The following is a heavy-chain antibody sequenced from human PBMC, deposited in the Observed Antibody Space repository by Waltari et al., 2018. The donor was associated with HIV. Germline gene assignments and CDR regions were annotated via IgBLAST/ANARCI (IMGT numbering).Heavy chain of an antibody. D-gene: IGHD2-2*03. J-gene: IGHJ5*02. CDR1: GGSISSSSYY. Sequence: QLQLQESGPGLVKPSETLSLTCTVSGGSISSSSYYWGWIRQPPGKGLEWIGSIYYSGGTYYNPSLKSRVTISVDTAKNQFSLKLSSVTAADTAVYYCARHGYCSSTSCYNWFDPWGQGTLVTVSS. CDR2: IYYSGGT. V-gene: IGHV4-39*01. CDR3: ARHGYCSSTSCYNWFDP.